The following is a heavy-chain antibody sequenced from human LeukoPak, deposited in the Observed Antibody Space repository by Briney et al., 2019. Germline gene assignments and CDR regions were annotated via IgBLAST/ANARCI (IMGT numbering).Heavy chain of an antibody. CDR1: GFTFDDYG. CDR3: AELGITMIGGV. CDR2: INWNGGST. J-gene: IGHJ6*04. Sequence: PGGSLRLSCAAPGFTFDDYGMSWVRQAPGKGLEWVSGINWNGGSTGYADSVKGRFTISRDNAKNSLYLQMNSLRAEDTAVYYCAELGITMIGGVWGKGTTVTTSS. D-gene: IGHD3-10*02. V-gene: IGHV3-20*04.